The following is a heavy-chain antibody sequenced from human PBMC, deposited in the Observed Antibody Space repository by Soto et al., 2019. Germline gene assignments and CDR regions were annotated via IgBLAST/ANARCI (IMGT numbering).Heavy chain of an antibody. CDR1: EFTVSSNG. CDR2: ISADGSPR. Sequence: SLRLASAVSEFTVSSNGMKWIRQAAAKGVELEAGISADGSPRYYEDSLKGRFTISRATSKNMLHLPMNNLRPEDAAVDYCVKSEIMAAVLKDYSGMDLWGQGTTVTVSS. J-gene: IGHJ6*01. D-gene: IGHD6-13*01. CDR3: VKSEIMAAVLKDYSGMDL. V-gene: IGHV3-30*18.